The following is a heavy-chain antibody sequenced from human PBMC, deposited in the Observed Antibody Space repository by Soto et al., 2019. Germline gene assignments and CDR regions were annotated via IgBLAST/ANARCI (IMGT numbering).Heavy chain of an antibody. CDR1: GYTFNNFA. J-gene: IGHJ3*02. CDR3: AREQTRWLKDAFDI. D-gene: IGHD5-12*01. CDR2: ISPYNGET. V-gene: IGHV1-18*01. Sequence: QVQLVQSGPEVKMPGASVRVSCKASGYTFNNFAINWVRQAPGQGLEWLGWISPYNGETEYAQKFQGRVIMTTDASTSTAYLEVRSLRSDETAVYYCAREQTRWLKDAFDIWGQGTMVIVSS.